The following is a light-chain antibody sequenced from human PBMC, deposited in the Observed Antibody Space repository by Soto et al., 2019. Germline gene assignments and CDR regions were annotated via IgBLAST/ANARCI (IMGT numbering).Light chain of an antibody. V-gene: IGKV1-39*01. CDR3: QQSYSTPIT. Sequence: DIQMTQSPSSLSASVGARVTITCRASQSISSYINWYQQKPGKAPKLLIYAASSLQSGVPSRFSGSGSGTDFTLTISSLQPEDFATYYCQQSYSTPITFGQGTRLEIK. J-gene: IGKJ5*01. CDR1: QSISSY. CDR2: AAS.